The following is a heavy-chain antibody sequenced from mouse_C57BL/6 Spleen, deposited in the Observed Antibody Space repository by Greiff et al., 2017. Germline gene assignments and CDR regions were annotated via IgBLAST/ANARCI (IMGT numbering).Heavy chain of an antibody. V-gene: IGHV5-9-1*02. CDR3: TRDLYGSSSWFAY. CDR2: ISSGGDYL. CDR1: GFTFSSYA. D-gene: IGHD1-1*01. Sequence: EVKLVESGEGLVKPGGSLKLSCAASGFTFSSYAMSWVRQTPEKRLEWVAYISSGGDYLYYADTVKGRFTISRANARNNLYLQMSSLKSEDTAMYYCTRDLYGSSSWFAYWGQGTLVTVSA. J-gene: IGHJ3*01.